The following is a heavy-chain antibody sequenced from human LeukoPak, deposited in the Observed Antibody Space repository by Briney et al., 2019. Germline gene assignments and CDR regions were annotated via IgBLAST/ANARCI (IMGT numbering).Heavy chain of an antibody. CDR3: ARGDSWSYFDY. D-gene: IGHD3-22*01. J-gene: IGHJ4*02. Sequence: GGSLRLSCAASGFTFDDYGMSWVRQAPGKVLEWVSGINWNGGSTGYADSVKGRFTISRDNAKNSLYLQMNSLRAEDTALYYCARGDSWSYFDYWGQGTLVTVSS. V-gene: IGHV3-20*04. CDR1: GFTFDDYG. CDR2: INWNGGST.